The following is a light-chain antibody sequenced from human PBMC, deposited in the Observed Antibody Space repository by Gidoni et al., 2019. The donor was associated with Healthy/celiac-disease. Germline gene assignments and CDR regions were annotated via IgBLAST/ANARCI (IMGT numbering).Light chain of an antibody. CDR1: QSVLYSSNRRNY. J-gene: IGKJ2*01. Sequence: DIVMTQSPDSLAVSLGDRATINCKSSQSVLYSSNRRNYLAWYQQKPGQPPKLLIYWASTRESGVPDRFSGSGSGTDFTLTISSLQAEDVAVYYCQQYYTTPPYTFGQGTKLEIK. V-gene: IGKV4-1*01. CDR3: QQYYTTPPYT. CDR2: WAS.